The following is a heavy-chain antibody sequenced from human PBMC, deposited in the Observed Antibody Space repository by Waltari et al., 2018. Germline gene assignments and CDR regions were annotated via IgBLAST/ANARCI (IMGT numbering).Heavy chain of an antibody. CDR2: INHSGST. J-gene: IGHJ6*03. V-gene: IGHV4-34*01. D-gene: IGHD3-10*01. CDR3: ARVVRMRFGELRGYMDV. Sequence: QVQLQQWGAGLLKPSETLSLTCAVYGGSFSGYYWSWIRQPPGKGLEWIGEINHSGSTNYNPSLKSRVTISVDTSKNQFSLKLSSVTAADTAVYYCARVVRMRFGELRGYMDVWGKGTTVTVSS. CDR1: GGSFSGYY.